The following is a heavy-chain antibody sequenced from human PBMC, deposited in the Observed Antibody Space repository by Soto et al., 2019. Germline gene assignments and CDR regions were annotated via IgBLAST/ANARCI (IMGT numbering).Heavy chain of an antibody. Sequence: VPLVQSGGEVKKPGASVTVSCKASGYTFINYHITWVRQAPGQGLEWMAWINTYNGMTDYAQKFQGRVTMTRDTSTSTAYMELRNLGSDDTAVYFCAKSPRGEMATDWGQGTLVTVSS. CDR3: AKSPRGEMATD. J-gene: IGHJ4*02. D-gene: IGHD5-12*01. V-gene: IGHV1-18*01. CDR2: INTYNGMT. CDR1: GYTFINYH.